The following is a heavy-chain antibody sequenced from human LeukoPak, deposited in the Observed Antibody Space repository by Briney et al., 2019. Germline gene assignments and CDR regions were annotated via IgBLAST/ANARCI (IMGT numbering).Heavy chain of an antibody. CDR1: GGTFSNNA. Sequence: GASVNVSCKASGGTFSNNAINWVRQAPGQGLEWMGGIIPIFGTANYAQKFQGSVSITADESTRTAYMELYSLRSDDTAVYYCAKNTVTPSRTWYYFDSWGQGTLVTVSS. D-gene: IGHD4-11*01. CDR3: AKNTVTPSRTWYYFDS. J-gene: IGHJ4*02. CDR2: IIPIFGTA. V-gene: IGHV1-69*01.